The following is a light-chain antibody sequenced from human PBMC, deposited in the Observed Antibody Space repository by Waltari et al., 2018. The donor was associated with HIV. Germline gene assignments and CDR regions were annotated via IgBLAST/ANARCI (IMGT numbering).Light chain of an antibody. CDR1: SSDVGGYNA. CDR3: SSYTSSDTVV. Sequence: QSALTQPASVSGSPGQSISISCTGPSSDVGGYNAVPWYQQHPAKAPKLVILEVSNRPSGVSNRFSGSKSGNRASLTISGLQAEDEAYYYCSSYTSSDTVVFGGGTKVTVL. J-gene: IGLJ2*01. CDR2: EVS. V-gene: IGLV2-14*01.